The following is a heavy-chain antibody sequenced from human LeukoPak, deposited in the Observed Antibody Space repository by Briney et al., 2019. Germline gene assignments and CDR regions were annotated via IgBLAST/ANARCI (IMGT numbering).Heavy chain of an antibody. CDR1: GFSFSSYG. J-gene: IGHJ6*03. V-gene: IGHV3-30*19. Sequence: PGGSLRLSCAASGFSFSSYGMYWVRQAPGKGLEWVAVISFDGVNTFYADSVKGRFTISRDNSNNTVYLQMNNLRPEDTAVFYCARGQGYESYYYMDVWGKGTTVSVSS. D-gene: IGHD2-2*01. CDR2: ISFDGVNT. CDR3: ARGQGYESYYYMDV.